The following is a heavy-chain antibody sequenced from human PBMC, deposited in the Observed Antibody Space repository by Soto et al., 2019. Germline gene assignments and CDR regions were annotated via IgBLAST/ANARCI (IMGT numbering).Heavy chain of an antibody. V-gene: IGHV3-30*04. J-gene: IGHJ1*01. D-gene: IGHD3-3*01. CDR1: GFTFSSYA. CDR3: ARVWGYDFRSYFQH. CDR2: ISDNGRNK. Sequence: QVQLVESGGGVVQPGRSLRLSCAASGFTFSSYAMHWVPQAPGKGLEWVAVISDNGRNKYYAGSVKGRFTISRANSKNTLYLQMISLRAEDSAVYYCARVWGYDFRSYFQHWCQGTLVTVTS.